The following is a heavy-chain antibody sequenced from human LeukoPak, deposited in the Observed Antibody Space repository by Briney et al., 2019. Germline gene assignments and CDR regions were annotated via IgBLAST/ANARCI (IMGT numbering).Heavy chain of an antibody. CDR3: ARASSYTWPAGY. V-gene: IGHV3-48*03. D-gene: IGHD5-12*01. J-gene: IGHJ4*02. CDR2: ISSSGSTI. Sequence: GGSLRLSCAASGFTFSNYEMKWVRQAPGKGLEWVSYISSSGSTIYYADSVKGRFTISRDNAKNSLYLQMNSLRAEDTAVYYCARASSYTWPAGYWGQGTLVTVSS. CDR1: GFTFSNYE.